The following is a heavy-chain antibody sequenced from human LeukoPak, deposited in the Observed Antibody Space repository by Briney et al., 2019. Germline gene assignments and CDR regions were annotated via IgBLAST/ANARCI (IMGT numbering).Heavy chain of an antibody. CDR2: IYSGGYT. CDR1: GFTVSSTY. D-gene: IGHD6-6*01. CDR3: ARGRPAHYFDS. V-gene: IGHV3-66*01. Sequence: GGSLRLSCAASGFTVSSTYLTWVRQAPGRGLEWLSVIYSGGYTYYADSVKGRFFISRDISENMVYLQMNSLSVEDTAVYFCARGRPAHYFDSWGPGTLVTVS. J-gene: IGHJ4*02.